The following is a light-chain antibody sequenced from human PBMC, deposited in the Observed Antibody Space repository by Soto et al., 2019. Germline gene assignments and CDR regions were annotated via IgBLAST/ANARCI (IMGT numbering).Light chain of an antibody. V-gene: IGKV4-1*01. J-gene: IGKJ1*01. CDR1: QSVLYSSNNKNY. CDR3: QQYYRTPWT. CDR2: WAS. Sequence: DIVMTQSPDSLAVSLGERATINCKSSQSVLYSSNNKNYLAWYQQKPGQPPKLLIYWASTRESGVPDRFSGSGAGTAFTLTISSLQAEDVAGYYCQQYYRTPWTFGQGTKVEIK.